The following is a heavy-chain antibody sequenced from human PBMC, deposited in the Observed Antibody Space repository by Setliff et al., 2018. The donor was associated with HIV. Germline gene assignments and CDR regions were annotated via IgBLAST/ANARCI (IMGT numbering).Heavy chain of an antibody. Sequence: GGSLRLSCVVSGFTFDDYGMSWVRQTPGAGLEWLSDINWSGSTTGYADAVKGRFTISRDNAKNTVYLQINSLRVEDTALYYCVRDRMEYSVGYYFDSWGQGTLVTVSS. CDR2: INWSGSTT. V-gene: IGHV3-20*04. CDR3: VRDRMEYSVGYYFDS. D-gene: IGHD4-4*01. CDR1: GFTFDDYG. J-gene: IGHJ4*02.